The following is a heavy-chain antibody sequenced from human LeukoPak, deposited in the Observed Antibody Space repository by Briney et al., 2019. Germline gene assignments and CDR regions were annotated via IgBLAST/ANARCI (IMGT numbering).Heavy chain of an antibody. Sequence: TGGSLRLSCAASGFTFTSYGMHWVRQAPGKGLEWVAFIRYDGSNIHYADSVKGRSSVSRDNSKLYLQMNSLGLEDMAVYYCAKDLQQWLVSPYYYYMDVWGKGTTVTVSS. CDR2: IRYDGSNI. D-gene: IGHD6-19*01. CDR1: GFTFTSYG. CDR3: AKDLQQWLVSPYYYYMDV. J-gene: IGHJ6*03. V-gene: IGHV3-30*02.